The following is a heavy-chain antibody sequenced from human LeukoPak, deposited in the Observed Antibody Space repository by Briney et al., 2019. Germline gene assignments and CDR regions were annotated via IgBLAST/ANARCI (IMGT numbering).Heavy chain of an antibody. CDR3: ARVSGGYLHYFDY. J-gene: IGHJ4*02. D-gene: IGHD3-16*01. CDR1: GGTFSSYT. Sequence: AASVKVSCKASGGTFSSYTISWVRQAPGQGLEWMGWISAYNGNTNYAQKLQGRVTMTTDTSTSTAYMELRSLRSDDTAVYYCARVSGGYLHYFDYWGQGTLVTVSS. V-gene: IGHV1-18*01. CDR2: ISAYNGNT.